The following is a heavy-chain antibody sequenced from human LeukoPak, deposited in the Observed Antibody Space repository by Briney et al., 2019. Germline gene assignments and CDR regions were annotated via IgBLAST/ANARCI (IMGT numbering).Heavy chain of an antibody. CDR2: IYYIGDT. D-gene: IGHD4-17*01. CDR3: ARVSPVTTSVFDY. CDR1: GASISTSRDY. V-gene: IGHV4-39*07. J-gene: IGHJ4*02. Sequence: SETLSLTCTVSGASISTSRDYWGWIRQPPGKGLEWIGSIYYIGDTYYNPSLKSRVTMSLDMSKNQFSLKLTSVTAADTAVYYCARVSPVTTSVFDYWGLGTLVTVSS.